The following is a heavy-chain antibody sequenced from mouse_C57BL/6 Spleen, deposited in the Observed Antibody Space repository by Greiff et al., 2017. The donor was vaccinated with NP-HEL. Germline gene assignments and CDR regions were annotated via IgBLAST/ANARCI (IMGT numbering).Heavy chain of an antibody. J-gene: IGHJ4*01. Sequence: EVKLMESGGGLVQPGGSLSLSCAASGFTFTDYYMSWVRQPPGKALEWLGFIRNKANGYTTEYSASVKGRFTISRDNSQSILYLQMNALRAEDSATYYCARPYVDYAMDYWGQGTSVTVSS. V-gene: IGHV7-3*01. CDR1: GFTFTDYY. D-gene: IGHD2-12*01. CDR3: ARPYVDYAMDY. CDR2: IRNKANGYTT.